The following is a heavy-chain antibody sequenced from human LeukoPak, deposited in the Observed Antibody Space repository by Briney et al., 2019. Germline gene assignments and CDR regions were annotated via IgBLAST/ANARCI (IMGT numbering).Heavy chain of an antibody. CDR3: AKDAAEKVVTAYDY. CDR1: GFTFSGYA. Sequence: GGSLRLSCAASGFTFSGYAMSWVRQAPGKGLEWVSALSASGGHTYYADSVRGRFTISRDNSENTLYLQMNSPRAEDTATYYCAKDAAEKVVTAYDYWGQGTLVTVSS. CDR2: LSASGGHT. J-gene: IGHJ4*02. V-gene: IGHV3-23*01. D-gene: IGHD2-21*02.